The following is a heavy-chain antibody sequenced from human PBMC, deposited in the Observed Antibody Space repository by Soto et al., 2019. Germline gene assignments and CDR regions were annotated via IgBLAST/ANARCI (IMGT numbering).Heavy chain of an antibody. CDR3: ARGEQYSGRIFDY. Sequence: QVQLQQSGPGLVKPSQTLSVTCGISGDSVSSNSAAWNWLRQSPSRGLEWLGRTYYRSKWYNDYAVSLESRITINPGPSKDQFSLQLNFVTPEDTAVYFCARGEQYSGRIFDYWGQGTLVTVSS. D-gene: IGHD1-26*01. CDR1: GDSVSSNSAA. J-gene: IGHJ4*02. V-gene: IGHV6-1*01. CDR2: TYYRSKWYN.